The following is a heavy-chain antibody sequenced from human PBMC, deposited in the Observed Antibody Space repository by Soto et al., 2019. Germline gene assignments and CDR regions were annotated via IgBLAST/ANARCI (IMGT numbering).Heavy chain of an antibody. CDR2: ITGSRSTI. CDR1: GFTFSNYS. Sequence: EVQLVQSGGGLVQPGGSLRLSCAASGFTFSNYSMNWFRQAPAMGLEWVSYITGSRSTIYYADSVKGRFTISRDNFKNTLYLQMDSLRAEDTAMYYCAKDHLETTVTTPSYWGQGTLVTVSS. J-gene: IGHJ4*02. V-gene: IGHV3-48*01. CDR3: AKDHLETTVTTPSY. D-gene: IGHD4-17*01.